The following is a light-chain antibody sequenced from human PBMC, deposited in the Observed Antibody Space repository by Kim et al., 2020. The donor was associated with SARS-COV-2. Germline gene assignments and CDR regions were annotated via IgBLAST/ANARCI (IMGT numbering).Light chain of an antibody. V-gene: IGKV3D-15*01. Sequence: VSPGERATLSCRASQSVSSNLAWYQQKPGQAPRLLIYGASTRATGIPARFSGSGSGTEFTLTISSLQSEDFVVYFCQQYHNWPPYTFGQGTKLEI. CDR3: QQYHNWPPYT. CDR1: QSVSSN. J-gene: IGKJ2*01. CDR2: GAS.